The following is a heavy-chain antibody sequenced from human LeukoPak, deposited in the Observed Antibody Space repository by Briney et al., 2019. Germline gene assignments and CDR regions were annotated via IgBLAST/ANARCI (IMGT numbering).Heavy chain of an antibody. J-gene: IGHJ4*02. CDR3: AKATWIQLWPPDY. V-gene: IGHV3-53*01. D-gene: IGHD5-18*01. Sequence: GGSLRLSCAASGFTVSSTYMSWVRQAPGKGLEWVSITYSNGNTNYADSVKGRFTISRDNSRDTLYLQMNSLRAEDTAVYYCAKATWIQLWPPDYWGQGTLVTVSS. CDR1: GFTVSSTY. CDR2: TYSNGNT.